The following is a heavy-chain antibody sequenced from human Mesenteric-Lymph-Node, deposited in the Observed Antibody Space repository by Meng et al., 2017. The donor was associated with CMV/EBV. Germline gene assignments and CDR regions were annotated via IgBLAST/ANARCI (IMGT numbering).Heavy chain of an antibody. Sequence: GGSLRLSCAASGFTFSSYWMSWVRQAPGKGLEWVANIKQDGSEKYYVDSVKGRFTISRDNAKNSLYLQMNSLRAEDTAVYYCARDLCGGSCYPWLNYYYGMDVWGQGTTVTVSS. CDR1: GFTFSSYW. CDR3: ARDLCGGSCYPWLNYYYGMDV. D-gene: IGHD2-15*01. J-gene: IGHJ6*02. CDR2: IKQDGSEK. V-gene: IGHV3-7*01.